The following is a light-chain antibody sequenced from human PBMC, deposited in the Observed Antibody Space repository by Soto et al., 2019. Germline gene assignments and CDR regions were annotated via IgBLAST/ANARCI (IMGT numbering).Light chain of an antibody. CDR1: SGYVGGYNY. CDR3: TSFTSSSTWV. V-gene: IGLV2-14*03. J-gene: IGLJ3*02. Sequence: QSVLAQPPSVSLSPGQSITISCTGTSGYVGGYNYVSWFQQHPGKAPKRKIYEVSNRPSGVSNRFSGSKSGYTASLTISELQAEDEADYYCTSFTSSSTWVFGGGTK. CDR2: EVS.